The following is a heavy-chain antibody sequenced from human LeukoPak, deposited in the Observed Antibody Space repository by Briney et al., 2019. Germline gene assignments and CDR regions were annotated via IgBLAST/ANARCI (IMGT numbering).Heavy chain of an antibody. V-gene: IGHV6-1*01. D-gene: IGHD7-27*01. CDR3: ARSTGDLDY. CDR1: GDSVSSNSAA. J-gene: IGHJ4*02. CDR2: TYYRSKWYN. Sequence: SQTLSLTCAISGDSVSSNSAAWNWIRQSPSGGLEWLGRTYYRSKWYNEYAVSVKSRITINPDTSKNRFSLQLNSVTPEDTAVYYCARSTGDLDYWGQGTLVTVSS.